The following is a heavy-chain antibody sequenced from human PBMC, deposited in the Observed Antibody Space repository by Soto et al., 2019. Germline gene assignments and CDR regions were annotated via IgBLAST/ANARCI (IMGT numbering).Heavy chain of an antibody. V-gene: IGHV5-10-1*01. Sequence: GESLKISCKGSGYSFTSYWISWVRQMPGKGLEWMGRIDPSDSYTNYSPSFQGHVTISADKSISTAYLQWSSLKASDTAMYYCARVLRYFDWLTGPLDAFDIWGQGTMVT. CDR2: IDPSDSYT. CDR3: ARVLRYFDWLTGPLDAFDI. J-gene: IGHJ3*02. D-gene: IGHD3-9*01. CDR1: GYSFTSYW.